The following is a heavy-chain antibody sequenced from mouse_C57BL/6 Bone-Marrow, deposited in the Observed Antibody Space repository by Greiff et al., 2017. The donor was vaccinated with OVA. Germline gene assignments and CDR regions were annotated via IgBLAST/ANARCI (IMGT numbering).Heavy chain of an antibody. D-gene: IGHD2-3*01. CDR2: ISYDGSN. J-gene: IGHJ2*01. Sequence: DVKLQESGPGLVKPSQSLSLPCSVTGYSITSGYYWNWIRQFPGNKLEWMGYISYDGSNNYNPSLKNRISITRDTSKNQFFLKLNSVTTEDTATYYCAREGYDYSDYWGQGTTLTVSS. V-gene: IGHV3-6*01. CDR1: GYSITSGYY. CDR3: AREGYDYSDY.